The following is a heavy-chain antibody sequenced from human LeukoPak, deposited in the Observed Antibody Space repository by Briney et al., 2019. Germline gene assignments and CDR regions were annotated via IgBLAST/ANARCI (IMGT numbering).Heavy chain of an antibody. CDR3: ARAGIRREYNGYELDY. J-gene: IGHJ4*02. Sequence: SRSLSLTCAVSGGSIISTNWWTWVRQPPGKGLEWFGEIYHSGTTNYIPSLKSRVTISVDKSKNQFSLNLSSVTAADTAVFYCARAGIRREYNGYELDYWGQGILVTVSS. CDR2: IYHSGTT. D-gene: IGHD5-12*01. CDR1: GGSIISTNW. V-gene: IGHV4-4*02.